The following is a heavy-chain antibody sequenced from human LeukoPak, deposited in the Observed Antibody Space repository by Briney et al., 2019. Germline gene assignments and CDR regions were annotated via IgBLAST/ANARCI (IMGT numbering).Heavy chain of an antibody. Sequence: SETLSLTCTVSGGSIRSYYWSWIRQPPGKGLEWIGYIYYSGSTNYNPSLKSRVTISVDTSKNQFSLKLSSVTAADTAVYYCARTTEAHSWRTRYYDYYMDVWGKGTTVTVSS. CDR1: GGSIRSYY. D-gene: IGHD6-13*01. CDR2: IYYSGST. CDR3: ARTTEAHSWRTRYYDYYMDV. V-gene: IGHV4-59*01. J-gene: IGHJ6*03.